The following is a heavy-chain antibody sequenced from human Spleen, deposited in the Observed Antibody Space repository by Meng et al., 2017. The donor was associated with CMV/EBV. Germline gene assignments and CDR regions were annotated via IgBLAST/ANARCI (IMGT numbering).Heavy chain of an antibody. Sequence: GGSLRLSCAASGFTFSNYAMSWVRQAPGKGLEWVSAISGSGGSTYYADSVKGRFTISRDNSKNTLYLQMNSLRAEDTAVYYCAKDGGSSYYYGMDVWGQGTTVTVSS. CDR1: GFTFSNYA. J-gene: IGHJ6*02. V-gene: IGHV3-23*01. CDR3: AKDGGSSYYYGMDV. D-gene: IGHD6-13*01. CDR2: ISGSGGST.